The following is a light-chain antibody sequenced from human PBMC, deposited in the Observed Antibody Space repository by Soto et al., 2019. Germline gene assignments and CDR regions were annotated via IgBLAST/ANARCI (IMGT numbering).Light chain of an antibody. CDR3: QQYNSYPYT. J-gene: IGKJ2*01. CDR2: DAS. Sequence: DIQMSQPPSTVSASVGDGVTITCRASQSISTWLAWYQQKPGKAPNLLIYDASTLESGGPSGFSGSGSGTEFTLTISSLQPDDSATYYCQQYNSYPYTFGQGTNLEIK. V-gene: IGKV1-5*01. CDR1: QSISTW.